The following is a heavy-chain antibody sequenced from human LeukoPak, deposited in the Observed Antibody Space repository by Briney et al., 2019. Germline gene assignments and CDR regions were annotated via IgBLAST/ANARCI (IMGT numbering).Heavy chain of an antibody. CDR2: ISPSGGST. D-gene: IGHD6-19*01. CDR3: ARAVLVRGSGRRDYYFDY. Sequence: GASVKVSCKAFGYTFTSNYMHWVRQAPGQGPEWMGVISPSGGSTTYAQKFQGRVTLTRDMSTSTDYLELSSLRSEDTAVYYCARAVLVRGSGRRDYYFDYWGQGTLVTVSS. V-gene: IGHV1-46*01. J-gene: IGHJ4*02. CDR1: GYTFTSNY.